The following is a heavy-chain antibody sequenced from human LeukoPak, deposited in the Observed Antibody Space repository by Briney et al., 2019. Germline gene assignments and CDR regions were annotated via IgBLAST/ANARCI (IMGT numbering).Heavy chain of an antibody. CDR3: ARARGVANWFDP. J-gene: IGHJ5*02. Sequence: SETLSLTCTVSGGSISSGSYYWSWIRQPAGKGLKWIGRIYTSGSTNYNPSLKSRVTISVDTSKNQFSLKLSSVTAADTAVYYCARARGVANWFDPWGQGTLVTVSS. V-gene: IGHV4-61*02. CDR1: GGSISSGSYY. CDR2: IYTSGST.